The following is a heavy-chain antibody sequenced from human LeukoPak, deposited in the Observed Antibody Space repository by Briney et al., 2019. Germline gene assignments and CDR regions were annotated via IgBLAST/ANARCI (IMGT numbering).Heavy chain of an antibody. CDR3: AXXXXXXXXXSFFDRNWFDP. J-gene: IGHJ5*02. Sequence: ASVKVSCKTSGYTFTGYYMHWVRQAPGQGLEWMGWINPNSGGTNYAHKFQGRVTMTRDTSISTAYMELSRLRSDDTAVYYCAXXXXXXXXXSFFDRNWFDPWGQGTLVTVSS. CDR2: INPNSGGT. V-gene: IGHV1-2*07. CDR1: GYTFTGYY. D-gene: IGHD3-16*02.